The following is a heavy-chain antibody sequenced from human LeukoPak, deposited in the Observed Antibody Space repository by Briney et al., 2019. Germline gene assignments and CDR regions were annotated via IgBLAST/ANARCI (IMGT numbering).Heavy chain of an antibody. CDR1: VYIFTSYG. J-gene: IGHJ4*02. D-gene: IGHD4-17*01. CDR2: ISAYNGNT. V-gene: IGHV1-18*01. Sequence: ASVKVSCKASVYIFTSYGISWVRQAPGQGLEWMGWISAYNGNTNYAQKLQGRVTMTTDTSTSTAYMELRSLRSDDTAVYYCARDTTVTTLSNYFDYWGQGTLVTVSS. CDR3: ARDTTVTTLSNYFDY.